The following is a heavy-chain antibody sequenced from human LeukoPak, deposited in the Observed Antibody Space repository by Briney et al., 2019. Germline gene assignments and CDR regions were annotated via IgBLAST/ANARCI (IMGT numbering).Heavy chain of an antibody. Sequence: GASVKVSCKASGYTFTSYDINWVRQATGQGLEWMGWMNPNSGNTGYAQKFQGRVTITRNTSISTAYMELSSLRSEDTAVYYCARGAYYYGSGSYYSLDYWGQGTLVTVSS. CDR1: GYTFTSYD. CDR3: ARGAYYYGSGSYYSLDY. V-gene: IGHV1-8*03. D-gene: IGHD3-10*01. CDR2: MNPNSGNT. J-gene: IGHJ4*02.